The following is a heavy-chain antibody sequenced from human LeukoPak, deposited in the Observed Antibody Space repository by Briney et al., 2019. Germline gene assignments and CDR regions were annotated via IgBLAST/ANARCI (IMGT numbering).Heavy chain of an antibody. V-gene: IGHV4-4*07. J-gene: IGHJ4*02. CDR3: ASGRPFDYYDSSGYHY. Sequence: SETLSLTCTVSGGSISSYYWSWIRQPAGKGLEWIGRICTSGSTNYNPSLKSRVTMSVDTSKNQFSLKLSSVTAADTAVYYCASGRPFDYYDSSGYHYWGQGTLVTVSS. D-gene: IGHD3-22*01. CDR2: ICTSGST. CDR1: GGSISSYY.